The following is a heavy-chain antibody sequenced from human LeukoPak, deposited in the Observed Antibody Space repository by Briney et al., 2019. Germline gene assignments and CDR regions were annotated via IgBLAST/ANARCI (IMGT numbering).Heavy chain of an antibody. CDR2: IYYSGST. D-gene: IGHD5-12*01. V-gene: IGHV4-61*01. Sequence: SETLSLTCIVSGGSISSGSYYWSWIRQPPGKGLEWIGYIYYSGSTNYNPSLKSRVTISVDTSKNQFSLKLSSVTAADTAVYYCARAAMATSYYYYYYYMDVWGKGTTVTVSS. J-gene: IGHJ6*03. CDR3: ARAAMATSYYYYYYYMDV. CDR1: GGSISSGSYY.